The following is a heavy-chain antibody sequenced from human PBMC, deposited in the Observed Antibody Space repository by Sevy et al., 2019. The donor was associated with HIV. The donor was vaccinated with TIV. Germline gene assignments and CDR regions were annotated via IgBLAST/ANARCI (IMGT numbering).Heavy chain of an antibody. CDR3: ARSNWVTATNGFSKSYYFDY. V-gene: IGHV4-4*07. CDR1: GDSFSSYF. D-gene: IGHD7-27*01. CDR2: INTGGST. Sequence: SETLSLTCTVSGDSFSSYFWAWIRQPAGKGLEWIGRINTGGSTNYNPSLKSRVTMSVDTSKSQFSLKLTSLTAADTVIYFCARSNWVTATNGFSKSYYFDYWGQGSLVTVSS. J-gene: IGHJ4*02.